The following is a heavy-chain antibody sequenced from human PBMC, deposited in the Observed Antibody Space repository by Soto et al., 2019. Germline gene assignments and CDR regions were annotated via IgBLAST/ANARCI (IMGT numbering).Heavy chain of an antibody. D-gene: IGHD2-21*02. CDR3: ARDGGAYCGGVCPFDY. Sequence: EVQLVESGGGLVQPGGSLRLSCAASGFTFTSYAMHWVRQAPGKGLEWVSYISSSGTTIYYADSVKGRFTISRDNAKNSLYLQMNSLRDEDTAVYYCARDGGAYCGGVCPFDYWGQGTLVTVSS. CDR1: GFTFTSYA. CDR2: ISSSGTTI. V-gene: IGHV3-48*02. J-gene: IGHJ4*02.